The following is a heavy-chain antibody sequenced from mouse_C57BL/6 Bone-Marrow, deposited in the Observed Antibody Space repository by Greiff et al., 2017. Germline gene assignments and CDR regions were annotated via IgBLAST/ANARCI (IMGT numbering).Heavy chain of an antibody. J-gene: IGHJ2*01. CDR1: GFNIKADY. Sequence: VQLQQSGAELVRPGASVKLSCTASGFNIKADYIHWVKQRPEQGLEWIGWIDPEIGDTEYASKFQGKATITSDTSSNTAYLQLSSLTSEDTAVYYCSSVDGNYFDFWGQGTPRTVAS. D-gene: IGHD2-3*01. CDR2: IDPEIGDT. CDR3: SSVDGNYFDF. V-gene: IGHV14-4*01.